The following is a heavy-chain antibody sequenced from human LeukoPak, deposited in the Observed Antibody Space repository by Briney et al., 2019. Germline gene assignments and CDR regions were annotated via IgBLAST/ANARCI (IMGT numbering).Heavy chain of an antibody. CDR1: GYTFTSYY. Sequence: ASVKVSCKASGYTFTSYYMHWVRQAPGQGLEWMGIINPSGGSTSYAQKFQGRVTMTRDMTTSTVYMELSSLRSEDTAVYYCANTAMGQGIFDYWGQGTLVTVSS. V-gene: IGHV1-46*01. CDR2: INPSGGST. CDR3: ANTAMGQGIFDY. J-gene: IGHJ4*02. D-gene: IGHD5-18*01.